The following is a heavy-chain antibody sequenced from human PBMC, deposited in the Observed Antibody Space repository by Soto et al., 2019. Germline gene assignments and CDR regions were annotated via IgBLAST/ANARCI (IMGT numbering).Heavy chain of an antibody. Sequence: QVQLVESGGGLVKPGGCLRLSCAASGFTFSDYYMSWIRQAPGKGLEWVSYISSSGSDTNYADSVKGRFTVSRDNAKNSLYMQMNSLRAEDTAVYYCARSLRGYSGYSGYWGQGTLVTVSS. V-gene: IGHV3-11*05. CDR1: GFTFSDYY. J-gene: IGHJ4*02. D-gene: IGHD5-12*01. CDR2: ISSSGSDT. CDR3: ARSLRGYSGYSGY.